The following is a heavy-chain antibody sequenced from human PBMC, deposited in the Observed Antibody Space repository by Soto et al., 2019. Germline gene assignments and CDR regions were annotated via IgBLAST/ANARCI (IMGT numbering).Heavy chain of an antibody. CDR1: GFSIASFA. V-gene: IGHV3-23*01. CDR2: ISASGGST. D-gene: IGHD1-26*01. Sequence: RRLSCVASGFSIASFAMSWVRQAPGKGLEWASAISASGGSTYADSVKGRFTISRDNSKNTLYLQMNSLRVEDTAVYYCAKVLSSGSYSGALEYWGQGALVTVSS. J-gene: IGHJ4*02. CDR3: AKVLSSGSYSGALEY.